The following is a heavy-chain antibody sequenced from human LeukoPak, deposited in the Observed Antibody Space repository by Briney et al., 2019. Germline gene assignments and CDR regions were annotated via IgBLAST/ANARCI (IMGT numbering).Heavy chain of an antibody. Sequence: GGSLRLSCAASGFTFSNYGMSWVRQAPGKGLEWLSVISDSVGDTYYAASVKGRFTISKDISKNTLHLQMNNLRAEDTAVYYCAKRVPYSSSSVYFDYWGQGALVTVSS. J-gene: IGHJ4*02. CDR1: GFTFSNYG. CDR2: ISDSVGDT. CDR3: AKRVPYSSSSVYFDY. V-gene: IGHV3-23*01. D-gene: IGHD6-6*01.